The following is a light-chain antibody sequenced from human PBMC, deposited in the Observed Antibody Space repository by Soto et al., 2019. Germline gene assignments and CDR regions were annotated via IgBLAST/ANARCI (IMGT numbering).Light chain of an antibody. J-gene: IGKJ1*01. Sequence: DIQMTPSPSTLSASVGARVTITCRASQSISSWLAWYQQKPGKAPKLLIYDASSLESGVPSRFSGSGSGTDFTLTISRLEPEDFAVYYCQQYGSSPRTFGQGTKVDIK. CDR2: DAS. CDR1: QSISSW. CDR3: QQYGSSPRT. V-gene: IGKV1-5*01.